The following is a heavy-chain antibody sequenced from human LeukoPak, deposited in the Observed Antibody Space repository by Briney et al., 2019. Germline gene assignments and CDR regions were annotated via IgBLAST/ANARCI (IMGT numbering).Heavy chain of an antibody. CDR3: ATGVHGITAAGDYYFDY. D-gene: IGHD6-13*01. CDR1: GGSITRFY. CDR2: IHDIGTT. V-gene: IGHV4-59*03. Sequence: ETLSLTCTVSGGSITRFYWSWIRQPPGKGLEWIGYIHDIGTTNYNPSLKTRVTMSVDTSNNQFSLKLSSVTAADTAVYYCATGVHGITAAGDYYFDYWGQGTLVTVSS. J-gene: IGHJ4*02.